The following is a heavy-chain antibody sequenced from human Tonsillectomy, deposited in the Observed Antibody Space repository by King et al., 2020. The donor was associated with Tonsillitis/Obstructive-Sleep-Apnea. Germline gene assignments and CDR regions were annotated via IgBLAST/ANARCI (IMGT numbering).Heavy chain of an antibody. CDR1: GYSFTSYW. Sequence: VQLVESGAEVKKPGESLRISCKGSGYSFTSYWISWVRQMPGKGLEWMGRIDPSDSYTNYSPSFQGHVTISADKSISTAYLQWSSLKASDTAMYYCASLGYCSSTSCYYYYGMDVWGQGTTVTVSS. CDR3: ASLGYCSSTSCYYYYGMDV. J-gene: IGHJ6*02. V-gene: IGHV5-10-1*03. CDR2: IDPSDSYT. D-gene: IGHD2-2*01.